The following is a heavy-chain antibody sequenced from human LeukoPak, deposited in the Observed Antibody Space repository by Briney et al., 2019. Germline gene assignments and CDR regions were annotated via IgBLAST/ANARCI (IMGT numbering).Heavy chain of an antibody. D-gene: IGHD3-22*01. J-gene: IGHJ4*02. CDR3: ARVGYYDSSGYFDY. CDR1: GGSFSGYY. Sequence: PSETLSLTCAVYGGSFSGYYWSWIRQPPGKGLEWIGEINHSGSTNYNPSLKGRVTISVDTSKNQFSLKLSSVTAADTAVYYCARVGYYDSSGYFDYWGQGTLVTVSS. V-gene: IGHV4-34*01. CDR2: INHSGST.